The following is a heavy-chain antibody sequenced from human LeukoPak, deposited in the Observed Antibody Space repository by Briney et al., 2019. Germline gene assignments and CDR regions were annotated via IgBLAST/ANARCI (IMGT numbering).Heavy chain of an antibody. V-gene: IGHV1-18*01. CDR1: GYTFTSYG. CDR3: ARGVEPYYYYYYMDV. Sequence: ASVKVSCKASGYTFTSYGISWVRQAPGQGLEWMGWISAYNGNTNYAQKLQGRVTMTTDTSTSTDYMELRSLRSDDTAVYYCARGVEPYYYYYYMDVWGKGTTVTVSS. CDR2: ISAYNGNT. J-gene: IGHJ6*03. D-gene: IGHD6-13*01.